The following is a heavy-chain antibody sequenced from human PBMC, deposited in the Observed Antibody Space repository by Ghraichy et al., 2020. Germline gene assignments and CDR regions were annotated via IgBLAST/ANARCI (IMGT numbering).Heavy chain of an antibody. J-gene: IGHJ4*02. D-gene: IGHD5-24*01. V-gene: IGHV3-11*01. CDR1: GFTFSDYY. Sequence: GGSLRLSCAGSGFTFSDYYMGWIRQAPGKGLDWISFINGRANVIYYADSVKGRFTISRDNAKNSLYLQMNSLRAEDTAVYYCVTQEMDWGQGTLVTVSS. CDR2: INGRANVI. CDR3: VTQEMD.